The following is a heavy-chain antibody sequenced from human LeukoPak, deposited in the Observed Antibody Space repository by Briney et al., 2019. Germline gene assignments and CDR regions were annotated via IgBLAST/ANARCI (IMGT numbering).Heavy chain of an antibody. CDR2: ISWNSGSI. CDR1: GFTFDDYA. Sequence: GGSLRLSCAASGFTFDDYAMHWVRQAPGKGLEWVSGISWNSGSIGYADSVKGRLTISRDNAKNSLYLQMNSLRAEDTALYYCAKDSSSWYHDNYFDYWGQGTLVTVSS. V-gene: IGHV3-9*01. CDR3: AKDSSSWYHDNYFDY. D-gene: IGHD6-13*01. J-gene: IGHJ4*02.